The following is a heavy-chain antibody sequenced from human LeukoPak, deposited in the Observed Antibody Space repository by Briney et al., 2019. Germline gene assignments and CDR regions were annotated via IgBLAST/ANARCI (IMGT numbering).Heavy chain of an antibody. J-gene: IGHJ4*02. Sequence: NPSETLSLTCTVSGGSISSYYWSWIRQPPGKGLEWIGYIYYSGSTNYNPSLKSRVTISVVTSKNQFSLKLSSVTAADTAVYYCARLRLWHTSFDYWGQGTLVTVSS. CDR2: IYYSGST. CDR3: ARLRLWHTSFDY. CDR1: GGSISSYY. V-gene: IGHV4-59*08. D-gene: IGHD5-18*01.